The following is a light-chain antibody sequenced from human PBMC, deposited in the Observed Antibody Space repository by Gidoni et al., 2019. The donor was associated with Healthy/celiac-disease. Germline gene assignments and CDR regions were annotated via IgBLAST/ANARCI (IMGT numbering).Light chain of an antibody. J-gene: IGLJ2*01. V-gene: IGLV3-1*01. CDR1: KLGDKY. Sequence: SYELTPPPSVSVSPGQTASITCPGDKLGDKYACWYQQKPGQSPVLVIYQDSKRPSGIPERFSGSNSGNTATLTISGTQAMDEADYYCQAWDSSTALVFGGGTKLTVL. CDR3: QAWDSSTALV. CDR2: QDS.